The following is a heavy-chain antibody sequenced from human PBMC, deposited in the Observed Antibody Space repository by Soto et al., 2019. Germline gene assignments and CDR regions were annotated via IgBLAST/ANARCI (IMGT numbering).Heavy chain of an antibody. CDR2: VYYDGST. J-gene: IGHJ4*02. Sequence: QLHLQESGPGLVNPLETLSLTCSVSGVSLDSGHYYWVWILQPPGKGLTWIASVYYDGSTYYKPSLKSRVTIPKTKPKKRFSLKLKSVTAAETAIYSCGKVLIGANRHTGVDSWGQGTLVTVSS. CDR3: GKVLIGANRHTGVDS. D-gene: IGHD2-15*01. V-gene: IGHV4-39*01. CDR1: GVSLDSGHYY.